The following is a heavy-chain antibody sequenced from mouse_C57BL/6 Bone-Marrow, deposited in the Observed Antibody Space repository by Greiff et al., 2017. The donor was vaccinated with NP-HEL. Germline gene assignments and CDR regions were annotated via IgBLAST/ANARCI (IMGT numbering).Heavy chain of an antibody. CDR1: GYTFTDFS. D-gene: IGHD4-1*01. CDR3: ERWDDMYWFAY. J-gene: IGHJ3*01. V-gene: IGHV1-19*01. Sequence: EVQLQQSGPVLVKPGASVKLSCKAFGYTFTDFSLLWVKLSHGKSLEWFGVFNPYIVGPSFNQNFKGKATLTVDKTTSTTYMELNSLKTEDSAVYYGERWDDMYWFAYWGQGTLVTVSA. CDR2: FNPYIVGP.